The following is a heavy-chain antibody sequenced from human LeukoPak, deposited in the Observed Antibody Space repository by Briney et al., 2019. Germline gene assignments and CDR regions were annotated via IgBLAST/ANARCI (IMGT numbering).Heavy chain of an antibody. J-gene: IGHJ4*02. CDR1: GFTFSSYE. Sequence: GGSLRLSCAASGFTFSSYEMNWVRQAPGKGLEWVSYISSSGSTIYYADSVKGRFTISRDNAKNSLYLQMNSLRAEDTAVYYCARGSQGILWSDWGQGTLVTVSS. CDR3: ARGSQGILWSD. CDR2: ISSSGSTI. D-gene: IGHD2-21*01. V-gene: IGHV3-48*03.